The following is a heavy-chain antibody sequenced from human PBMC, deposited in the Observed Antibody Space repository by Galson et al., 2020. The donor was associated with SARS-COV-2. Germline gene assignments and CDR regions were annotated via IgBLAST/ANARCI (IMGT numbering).Heavy chain of an antibody. V-gene: IGHV4-39*01. D-gene: IGHD3-10*01. J-gene: IGHJ5*02. Sequence: SETLSLTCSVSGNSISSGRNYWGWIRQPPGKGLEWIGDISYNGATDVSPSLKSRVTLSVDTSKNEFSLKVTSVTVADAAIYYCVRRPAGIRLWFKGFNWFDPWGQGTLVTVSS. CDR2: ISYNGAT. CDR3: VRRPAGIRLWFKGFNWFDP. CDR1: GNSISSGRNY.